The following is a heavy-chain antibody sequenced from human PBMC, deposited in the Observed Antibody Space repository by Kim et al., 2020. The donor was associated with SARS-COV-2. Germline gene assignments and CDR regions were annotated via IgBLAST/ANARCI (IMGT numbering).Heavy chain of an antibody. CDR2: ISYDGSNK. CDR3: AKGYGGSYYSGSGDY. V-gene: IGHV3-30*18. CDR1: GFTFSSYG. Sequence: GGSLRLSCAASGFTFSSYGMHWVRQAPGKGLEWVAVISYDGSNKYYADSVKGRFTISRDNSKNTLYLQMNSLRAEDTAVYYCAKGYGGSYYSGSGDYWG. D-gene: IGHD1-26*01. J-gene: IGHJ4*01.